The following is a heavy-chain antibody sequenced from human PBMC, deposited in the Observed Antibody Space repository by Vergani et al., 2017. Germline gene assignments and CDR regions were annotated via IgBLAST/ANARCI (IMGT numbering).Heavy chain of an antibody. J-gene: IGHJ6*03. CDR2: IYSGGST. CDR1: GFTVSSNY. Sequence: EVQLVETGGGLIQPGGSLRLSCAASGFTVSSNYMSWVRQAPGKGLEWVSVIYSGGSTYYADSVKGRFTISRDNSKNTLYLQMDSLRAEDTAVYYCARDGWELLDYFYYMDVWGKGTTVTVSS. D-gene: IGHD1-26*01. CDR3: ARDGWELLDYFYYMDV. V-gene: IGHV3-53*02.